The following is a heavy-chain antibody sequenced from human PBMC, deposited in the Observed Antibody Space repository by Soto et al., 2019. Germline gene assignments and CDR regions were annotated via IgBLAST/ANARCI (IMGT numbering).Heavy chain of an antibody. CDR3: ARERSSGAFDI. V-gene: IGHV1-8*01. CDR2: MNTNSGNT. CDR1: GYTFTSYD. Sequence: QVQLVQSGAEVKKPGASVKVSCKTSGYTFTSYDINWVRQATGQGLELMGWMNTNSGNTAYAQKFQGRVTMTRNTSIITAYMELSSLRSEDTAVYYCARERSSGAFDIWGQGTTVTVSS. J-gene: IGHJ3*02. D-gene: IGHD1-26*01.